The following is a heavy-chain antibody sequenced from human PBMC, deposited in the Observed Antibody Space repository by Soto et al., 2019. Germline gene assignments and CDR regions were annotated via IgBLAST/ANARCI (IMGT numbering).Heavy chain of an antibody. CDR1: GLSLSTSGMC. CDR3: ARIQNYYGSGSYPYFDY. Sequence: SGPTLVNPTQTLTLTCTFSGLSLSTSGMCVSWIRQPPGKALEWLALIDWDDDKYYSTSLKTRLTISKDSSKNQVVLTMTNMDPVDTATYYCARIQNYYGSGSYPYFDYWGQGTLVPVSS. V-gene: IGHV2-70*01. J-gene: IGHJ4*02. D-gene: IGHD3-10*01. CDR2: IDWDDDK.